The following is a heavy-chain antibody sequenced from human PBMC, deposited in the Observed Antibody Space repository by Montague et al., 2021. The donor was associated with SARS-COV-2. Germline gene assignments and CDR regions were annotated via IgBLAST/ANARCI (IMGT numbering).Heavy chain of an antibody. D-gene: IGHD3-22*01. J-gene: IGHJ4*02. Sequence: SETRSLTCTVSGGSISSSSYYWGWIRQPPGKGLEWIGCIYYSGSTYYNPSLKSRVTISVDTSKNQLSLKLSSVTAADTAVYYGAKDESLAVAVSNPLMYYYACSDAHWGQGALVTVSS. CDR1: GGSISSSSYY. CDR3: AKDESLAVAVSNPLMYYYACSDAH. V-gene: IGHV4-39*02. CDR2: IYYSGST.